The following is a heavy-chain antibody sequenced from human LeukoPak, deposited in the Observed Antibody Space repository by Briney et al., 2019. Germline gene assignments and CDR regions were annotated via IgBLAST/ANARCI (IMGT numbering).Heavy chain of an antibody. CDR3: ARGSGSRQFDY. V-gene: IGHV3-23*01. CDR1: GFTFSNYA. J-gene: IGHJ4*02. D-gene: IGHD1-26*01. Sequence: GGSLRLSCAASGFTFSNYAMSWVRQAPGKGLEWVSAISGSASSTYYADSVKGRFTISRDNSKNTLYLQMNSLRAEDTAVYYCARGSGSRQFDYWGQGTLVTVSS. CDR2: ISGSASST.